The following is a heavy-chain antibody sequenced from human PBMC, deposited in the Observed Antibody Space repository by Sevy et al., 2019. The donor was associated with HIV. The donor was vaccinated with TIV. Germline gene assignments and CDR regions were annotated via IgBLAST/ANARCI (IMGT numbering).Heavy chain of an antibody. CDR2: INPNTGGS. J-gene: IGHJ4*02. D-gene: IGHD3-10*01. V-gene: IGHV1-2*06. Sequence: ASVKVSCKASRFTLTGYYIHWMRKAPGQGFEWMGRINPNTGGSNYAQKFQGRITLTANTSVNAGYMELSGLTSDDTAVYYCARDRLSYYGSGPADYWDQGTLVTVSS. CDR1: RFTLTGYY. CDR3: ARDRLSYYGSGPADY.